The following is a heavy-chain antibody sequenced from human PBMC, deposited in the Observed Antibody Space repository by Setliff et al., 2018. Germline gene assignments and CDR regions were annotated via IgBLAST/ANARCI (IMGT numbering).Heavy chain of an antibody. CDR1: GGSLSGSLRGYAVF. CDR3: AQHVGTHSRGYNYYYYFMDV. J-gene: IGHJ6*03. V-gene: IGHV4-39*01. D-gene: IGHD3-10*01. Sequence: SETLSLTCTVSGGSLSGSLRGYAVFWGWIRQSPGKELEWIGSAYYHGDSYYNPPLKSRVTMSVDTSRDQFSLHLISVTAADTAVYYCAQHVGTHSRGYNYYYYFMDVWGKGTTVTVSS. CDR2: AYYHGDS.